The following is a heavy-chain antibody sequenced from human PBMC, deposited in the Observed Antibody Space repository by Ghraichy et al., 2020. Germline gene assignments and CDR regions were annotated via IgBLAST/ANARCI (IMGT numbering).Heavy chain of an antibody. Sequence: GGSLRLSCAASGFTFSSYWMSWVRQAPGKGLEWVANIKQDGSEKYYVDSVKGRFTISRDNAKNSLYLQMNSLRAEDTAVYYCVMELLWFGELWGFDYWGQGTLVTVSS. CDR2: IKQDGSEK. V-gene: IGHV3-7*04. D-gene: IGHD3-10*01. J-gene: IGHJ4*02. CDR3: VMELLWFGELWGFDY. CDR1: GFTFSSYW.